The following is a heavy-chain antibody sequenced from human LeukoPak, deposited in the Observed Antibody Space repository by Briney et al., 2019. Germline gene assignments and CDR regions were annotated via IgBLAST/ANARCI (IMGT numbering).Heavy chain of an antibody. J-gene: IGHJ4*02. V-gene: IGHV4-38-2*01. D-gene: IGHD5-18*01. Sequence: PSETLSLTCAVSGYSISSGYYWGWIRQPPGKGLEWIGSIFYSGSNNYNPSLKSRVTISVDTSKNQFSLKLSSVTAADTAVYYCARAAHAGGDTAMANTLDYWGQGTLVTVSS. CDR1: GYSISSGYY. CDR3: ARAAHAGGDTAMANTLDY. CDR2: IFYSGSN.